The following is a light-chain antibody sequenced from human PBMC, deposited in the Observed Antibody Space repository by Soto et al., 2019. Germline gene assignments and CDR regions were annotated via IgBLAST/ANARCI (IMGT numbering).Light chain of an antibody. Sequence: QSALTQPASVSGSPGQSIAISCTGTSSDFGAYDYISWYQQHPGKAPKLMIYDVKYRPSGVSNRFSGSKSGNTASLTISGLQAEDEADYYCSSYTSSSSVIFGGGTKVTVL. CDR3: SSYTSSSSVI. CDR2: DVK. CDR1: SSDFGAYDY. V-gene: IGLV2-14*01. J-gene: IGLJ2*01.